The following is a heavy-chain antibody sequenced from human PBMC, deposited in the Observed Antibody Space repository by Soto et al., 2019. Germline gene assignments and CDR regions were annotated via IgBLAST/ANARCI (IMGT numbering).Heavy chain of an antibody. CDR2: ISYDGSNK. V-gene: IGHV3-30*18. D-gene: IGHD6-19*01. Sequence: QVQLVESGGGVVQPGRSLRLSCAASGFTFSSYGMHWVRQAPGKGLEWVAVISYDGSNKYYADSVKGRFTISRDNSKNTLYLQMNSLGAEDTAVYYCAKDRIAVAQYYFDYWGQGTLVTVSS. CDR1: GFTFSSYG. CDR3: AKDRIAVAQYYFDY. J-gene: IGHJ4*02.